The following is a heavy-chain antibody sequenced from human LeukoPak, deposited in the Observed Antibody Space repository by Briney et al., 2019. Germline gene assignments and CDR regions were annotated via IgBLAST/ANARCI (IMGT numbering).Heavy chain of an antibody. Sequence: PSETLSLTCTVSGGSISSGGYYWSWIRQHPGKGLEWIGYIYYSGSTYYNPSLKSRVTISVDTSKNQFSLKLSSVTAADTAVYYCARGGSGWLCTFDYWGQGTLVTVSS. V-gene: IGHV4-31*03. CDR3: ARGGSGWLCTFDY. CDR2: IYYSGST. D-gene: IGHD6-19*01. J-gene: IGHJ4*02. CDR1: GGSISSGGYY.